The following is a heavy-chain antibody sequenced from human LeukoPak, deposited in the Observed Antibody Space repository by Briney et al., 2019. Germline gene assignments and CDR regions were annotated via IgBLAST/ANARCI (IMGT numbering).Heavy chain of an antibody. J-gene: IGHJ3*02. CDR1: GFTFSSYS. V-gene: IGHV3-21*01. Sequence: GGSLRLSCAPSGFTFSSYSMNWVRQAPGKGLEWVSSISSSSRYIYYADSVKGRFTISRDNAKNSLYLQMNSLRSEDMAVYYCAREEYSSSAFDIWGQGTMVTVSS. CDR2: ISSSSRYI. D-gene: IGHD6-6*01. CDR3: AREEYSSSAFDI.